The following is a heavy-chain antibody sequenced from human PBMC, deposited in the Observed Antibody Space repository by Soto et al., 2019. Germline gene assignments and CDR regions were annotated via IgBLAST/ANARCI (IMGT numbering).Heavy chain of an antibody. D-gene: IGHD1-26*01. V-gene: IGHV3-30-3*01. CDR2: ISYDGSNK. CDR3: ARDGGSYLGYFDY. CDR1: GFTFSSYA. J-gene: IGHJ4*02. Sequence: ESGGGVVQPGRSLRLSCAASGFTFSSYAMHWVRQAPGKGLEWVAVISYDGSNKYYADSVKGRFTISRDNSKNTLYLQMNSLRAEDTAVYYCARDGGSYLGYFDYWGQGTLVTVSS.